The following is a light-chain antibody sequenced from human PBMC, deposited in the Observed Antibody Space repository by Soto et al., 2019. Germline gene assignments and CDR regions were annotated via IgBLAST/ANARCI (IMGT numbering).Light chain of an antibody. V-gene: IGKV3-20*01. Sequence: EIVMTQSPATLSVSPGERGTLSCRASQSVSNNLAWYQQKPGQAPRLLIYGASNRATGIPDRFSGSGSGTDFTLTISRLEPEDFAVYYCQQYGSSGTFGQGTRLEIK. J-gene: IGKJ5*01. CDR1: QSVSNN. CDR2: GAS. CDR3: QQYGSSGT.